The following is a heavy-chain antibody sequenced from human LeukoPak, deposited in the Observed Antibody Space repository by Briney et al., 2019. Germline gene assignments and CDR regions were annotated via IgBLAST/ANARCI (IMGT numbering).Heavy chain of an antibody. CDR3: AREGSSSWYAPLDP. V-gene: IGHV4-61*02. CDR2: IYTSGST. J-gene: IGHJ5*02. Sequence: PSETLSLTCTVSGGSISSGGYYWSWIRQPAGKGLEWIGRIYTSGSTNYNPSLKSRVTISVDTSKKLSSVTAADTAVYYCAREGSSSWYAPLDPWGQGTLVTVSS. D-gene: IGHD6-13*01. CDR1: GGSISSGGYY.